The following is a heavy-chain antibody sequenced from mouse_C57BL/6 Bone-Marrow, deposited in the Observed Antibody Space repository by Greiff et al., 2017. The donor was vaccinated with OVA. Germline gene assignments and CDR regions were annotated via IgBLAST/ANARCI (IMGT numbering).Heavy chain of an antibody. CDR1: GYTFTSYW. CDR3: ARWAYYDYYYYAMDY. J-gene: IGHJ4*01. Sequence: VQLQQPGAELVRPGSSVKLSCKASGYTFTSYWMDWVKQRPGQGLEWIGNIYPSDSETHYNQKFKDKATLTVDKSSSTAYMQLSSLTSEDSAVYYCARWAYYDYYYYAMDYWGQGTSVTVSS. D-gene: IGHD2-4*01. CDR2: IYPSDSET. V-gene: IGHV1-61*01.